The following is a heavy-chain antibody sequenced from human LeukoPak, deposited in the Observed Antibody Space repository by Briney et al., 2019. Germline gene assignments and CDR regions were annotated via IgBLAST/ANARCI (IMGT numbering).Heavy chain of an antibody. D-gene: IGHD4-17*01. J-gene: IGHJ3*02. V-gene: IGHV3-23*01. CDR1: GFTFSRYA. Sequence: GGSLRLSCAASGFTFSRYAMHWVRQAPGKGLEWVSAIRGSSGGTFYADSVKGRFIISRDNSKNMLYLQMNSLRAEDTAVYYCGKDPNGDYIGAFDIWGQGTMVTVSS. CDR2: IRGSSGGT. CDR3: GKDPNGDYIGAFDI.